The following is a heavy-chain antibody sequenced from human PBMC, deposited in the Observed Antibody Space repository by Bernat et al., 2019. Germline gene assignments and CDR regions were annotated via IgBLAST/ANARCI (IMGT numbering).Heavy chain of an antibody. V-gene: IGHV3-30-3*01. Sequence: QVQLVESGGGVVQPGRSLRLSCAASGFTFSSYAMHWVRQAPGKGLEWVAVISYDGSNKYYADSVKGRFTISRDNSKNTLYLQMNSLRSEETAVYYCARVWNGPQVVVPADEPTPFYYMDVWGKGTTVTVSS. CDR2: ISYDGSNK. CDR3: ARVWNGPQVVVPADEPTPFYYMDV. D-gene: IGHD2-2*01. J-gene: IGHJ6*03. CDR1: GFTFSSYA.